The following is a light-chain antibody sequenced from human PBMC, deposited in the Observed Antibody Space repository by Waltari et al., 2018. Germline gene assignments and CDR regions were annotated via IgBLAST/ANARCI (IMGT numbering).Light chain of an antibody. J-gene: IGKJ4*01. Sequence: EIVLTQSPATLSLSPGEIATLSCRASQTVNSYLAWYQQKPGQSPRLLIYDASNRATGIPARFSASGSGTDFTLTISSLETEDFAVYYCQQRAIWPLTFGGGTRVEIK. CDR1: QTVNSY. CDR2: DAS. CDR3: QQRAIWPLT. V-gene: IGKV3-11*01.